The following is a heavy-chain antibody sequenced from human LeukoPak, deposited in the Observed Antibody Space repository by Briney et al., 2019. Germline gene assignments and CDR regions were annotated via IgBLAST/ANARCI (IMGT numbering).Heavy chain of an antibody. CDR1: GDSVSSNSAA. J-gene: IGHJ5*02. D-gene: IGHD6-19*01. V-gene: IGHV6-1*01. CDR2: TYYRSTWYN. Sequence: QTLSLTCAISGDSVSSNSAAWNWISQSPSSGLEWLERTYYRSTWYNDYAVSVKSRIAINPDTSKNQFSLQLNSVTLEDTAVYHCARSMGRYTSSGWYYPNWFDPWGQGTLVTVSS. CDR3: ARSMGRYTSSGWYYPNWFDP.